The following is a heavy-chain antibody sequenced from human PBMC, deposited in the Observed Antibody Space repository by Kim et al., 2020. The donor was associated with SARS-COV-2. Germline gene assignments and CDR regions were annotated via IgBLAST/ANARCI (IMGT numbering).Heavy chain of an antibody. J-gene: IGHJ3*02. CDR2: ISSSSSYI. Sequence: GGSLRLSCAASGFTFSSYSMNWVRQAPGKGLEWVSSISSSSSYIYYADSVKGRFNISRDNAKNSLYLQMNSLRAEDTAVYYCTRDSSGWPDAFDIWGQGTMVTVSS. D-gene: IGHD6-19*01. V-gene: IGHV3-21*01. CDR1: GFTFSSYS. CDR3: TRDSSGWPDAFDI.